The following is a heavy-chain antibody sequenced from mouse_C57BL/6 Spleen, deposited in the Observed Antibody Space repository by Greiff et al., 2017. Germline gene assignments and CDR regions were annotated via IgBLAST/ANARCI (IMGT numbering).Heavy chain of an antibody. D-gene: IGHD1-1*01. CDR1: GFNIKDYY. J-gene: IGHJ4*01. V-gene: IGHV14-2*01. Sequence: VQLQQSGAELVKPGASVKLSCTASGFNIKDYYMHWVKQRTEQGLEWIGRIDPEDGETKYTPKFQGKATITADTSSTTAYLQLSSLTSEDTAVYYCALVTTVVPYAMDYWGQGTSVTVSS. CDR2: IDPEDGET. CDR3: ALVTTVVPYAMDY.